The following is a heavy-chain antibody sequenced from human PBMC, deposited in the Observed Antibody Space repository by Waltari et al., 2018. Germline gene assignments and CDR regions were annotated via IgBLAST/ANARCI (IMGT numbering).Heavy chain of an antibody. J-gene: IGHJ6*02. CDR1: GFTFSSSA. V-gene: IGHV3-30*01. CDR2: ISYDGSNK. D-gene: IGHD6-19*01. CDR3: ARDGAPGYSRGWGSYYYYGMDV. Sequence: QVQLVESGGGVVQPGRSLRLSCAASGFTFSSSAMHWVRQAPGKGLEWVAVISYDGSNKYYADSVKGRFTISRDNSKNTLYLQMNSLRAEDTAVYYCARDGAPGYSRGWGSYYYYGMDVWGQGTTVTVSS.